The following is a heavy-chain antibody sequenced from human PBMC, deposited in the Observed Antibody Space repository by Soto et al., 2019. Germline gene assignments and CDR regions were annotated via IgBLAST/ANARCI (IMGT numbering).Heavy chain of an antibody. CDR2: INVYSGNT. V-gene: IGHV1-18*01. D-gene: IGHD6-19*01. CDR3: ARDLGSSCWYLGY. J-gene: IGHJ4*02. CDR1: GYTFPTYG. Sequence: QVQLVQSGVEVKKPGASVKVSCKASGYTFPTYGINWVRQAPGQGLEWVGWINVYSGNTNYAQKLQGRVKMTTDTSTNTSYMELRSLRSDDTAVYYCARDLGSSCWYLGYWGQGTLVTVSS.